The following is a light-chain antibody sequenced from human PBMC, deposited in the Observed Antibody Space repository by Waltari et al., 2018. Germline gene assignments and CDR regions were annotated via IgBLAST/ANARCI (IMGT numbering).Light chain of an antibody. V-gene: IGLV2-14*01. Sequence: GSPGQSITISCTGTSSDVGGHNYVSWYQQHPGKAPKLMISGVSNRPSGVSNRYSGSKSGNTASLTISGLQAEDEADYYCSSYTSSSTYVVFGGGTKLTVL. CDR2: GVS. CDR1: SSDVGGHNY. CDR3: SSYTSSSTYVV. J-gene: IGLJ2*01.